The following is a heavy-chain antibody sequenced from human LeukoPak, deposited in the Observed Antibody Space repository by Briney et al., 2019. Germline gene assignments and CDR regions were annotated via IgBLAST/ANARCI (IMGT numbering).Heavy chain of an antibody. CDR3: ARLRKQQLVRFDY. CDR1: GGSFSGYY. D-gene: IGHD6-13*01. Sequence: SETLSLTCAVDGGSFSGYYWSWIRQPPGKGLEWIGEINHSGSTNYNPSLKSRVTISVDTSKNQFSLKLSSVTAADTAVYYCARLRKQQLVRFDYWGQGTLVTVSS. V-gene: IGHV4-34*01. CDR2: INHSGST. J-gene: IGHJ4*02.